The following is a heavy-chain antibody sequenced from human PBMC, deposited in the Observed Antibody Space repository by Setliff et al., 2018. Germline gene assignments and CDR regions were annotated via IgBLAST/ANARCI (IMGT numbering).Heavy chain of an antibody. CDR2: IWFDGRKT. V-gene: IGHV3-33*06. CDR3: AKELWPDTRYYYMDL. CDR1: GFTFSAHG. D-gene: IGHD3-10*01. J-gene: IGHJ6*03. Sequence: GGSLRLSCEVSGFTFSAHGMHWVRQAPGKGPEWVAVIWFDGRKTQYGDSVKGRFTVSRDNSKNTLYLQMNSLRGEDTAVYYCAKELWPDTRYYYMDLWGKGTTVTVSS.